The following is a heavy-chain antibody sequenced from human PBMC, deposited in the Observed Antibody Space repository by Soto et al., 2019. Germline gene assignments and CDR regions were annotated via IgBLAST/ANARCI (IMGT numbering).Heavy chain of an antibody. D-gene: IGHD3-22*01. Sequence: GGSLRLSCAASGFTFSNAWMSWVRQAPEKGLEWVGRIKSKTDGGTTDYAAPVKGRFTISRDDSKNTLYLQMNSLKTEDTAVYYCTTDQTYEGMDVWGQGTTVTVSS. J-gene: IGHJ6*02. CDR3: TTDQTYEGMDV. CDR1: GFTFSNAW. CDR2: IKSKTDGGTT. V-gene: IGHV3-15*01.